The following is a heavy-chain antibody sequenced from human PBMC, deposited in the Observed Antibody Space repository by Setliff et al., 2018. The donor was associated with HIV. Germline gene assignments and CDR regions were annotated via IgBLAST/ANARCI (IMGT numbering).Heavy chain of an antibody. CDR1: GGTFSNYA. J-gene: IGHJ4*02. CDR3: ARDQGTIAAAGSDY. V-gene: IGHV1-69*13. D-gene: IGHD6-13*01. CDR2: IIPIFGST. Sequence: SVKVSCKASGGTFSNYAISWVRQAPGQGLEWMGGIIPIFGSTKYAQKFQGRVTITADESTSTADMELSSLRSEDTAVYYCARDQGTIAAAGSDYWGQGTLVTVSS.